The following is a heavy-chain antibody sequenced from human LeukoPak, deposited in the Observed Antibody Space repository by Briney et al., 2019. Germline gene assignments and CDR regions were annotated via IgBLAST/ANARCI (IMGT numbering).Heavy chain of an antibody. CDR2: IYYSGST. V-gene: IGHV4-30-4*08. Sequence: KPSETLSLTCTVSGGSISSGDYYWSWIRQPPGKGLEWIGYIYYSGSTYYNPSLKSRVTISVDTSKNQFSLKLSSVTAADTAVYYCARGIRYYDILTGYYDEYYFDYWGQGTLVTVSS. CDR1: GGSISSGDYY. D-gene: IGHD3-9*01. J-gene: IGHJ4*02. CDR3: ARGIRYYDILTGYYDEYYFDY.